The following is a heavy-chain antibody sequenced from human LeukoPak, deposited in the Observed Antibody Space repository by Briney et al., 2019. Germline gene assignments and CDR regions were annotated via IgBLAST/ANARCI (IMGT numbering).Heavy chain of an antibody. CDR3: AREGFVGSGSYYFDY. D-gene: IGHD3-10*01. CDR1: GFTFSSYW. Sequence: GGSLRLSCAASGFTFSSYWMHWVRQAPGKGLVWVSRINSDGSSTSYADSVKGRFTISRDNAKNTLYLQMNSLRAEDTAVYYCAREGFVGSGSYYFDYWGQGTLVTVSS. J-gene: IGHJ4*02. V-gene: IGHV3-74*01. CDR2: INSDGSST.